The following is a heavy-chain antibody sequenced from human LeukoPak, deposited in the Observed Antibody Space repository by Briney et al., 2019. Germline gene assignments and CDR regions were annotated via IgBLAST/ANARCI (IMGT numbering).Heavy chain of an antibody. CDR1: GFTFSSYT. D-gene: IGHD3-22*01. Sequence: GGSLRLSCAASGFTFSSYTMNWVRQAPGKGLEWVSSITRTSNYIYYADPVKGRFTISRDNAKNSLFLQMNSLRAEDTAVYYCARVRYDSSGYYSTYDYWGQGTLVTVSS. J-gene: IGHJ4*02. CDR3: ARVRYDSSGYYSTYDY. V-gene: IGHV3-21*01. CDR2: ITRTSNYI.